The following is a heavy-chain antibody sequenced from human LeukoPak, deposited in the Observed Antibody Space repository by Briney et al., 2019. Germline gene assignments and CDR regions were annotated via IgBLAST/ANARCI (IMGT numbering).Heavy chain of an antibody. V-gene: IGHV4-39*07. CDR1: GGSISSSSYY. CDR2: IYYSGST. CDR3: ARGDLDY. J-gene: IGHJ4*02. Sequence: SETLSLTCTVSGGSISSSSYYWGWIRQPPGKGLEWIGSIYYSGSTYYNPSLKSRVTISVDTSKNQFSLKLSSVTAADTAVYYCARGDLDYWGQGTLVTVSS.